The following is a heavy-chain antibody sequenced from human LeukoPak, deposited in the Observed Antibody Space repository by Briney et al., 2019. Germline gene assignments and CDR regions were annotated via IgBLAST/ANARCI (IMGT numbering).Heavy chain of an antibody. Sequence: GGSLRLSCAASGFTFSSYAMSWVRQAPGKGLEWVSGISWDSGSIAYADSVKGRFTISRDNAKNSLYLQMNSLRAEDMALYFCTKSPAGTTVTTDCFGSWGQGTLVTVSS. CDR2: ISWDSGSI. V-gene: IGHV3-9*03. D-gene: IGHD4-17*01. J-gene: IGHJ4*02. CDR1: GFTFSSYA. CDR3: TKSPAGTTVTTDCFGS.